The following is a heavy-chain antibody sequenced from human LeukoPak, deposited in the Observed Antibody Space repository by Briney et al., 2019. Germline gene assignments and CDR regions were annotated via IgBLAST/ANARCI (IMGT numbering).Heavy chain of an antibody. D-gene: IGHD1-26*01. CDR2: NRYDGSNK. V-gene: IGHV3-30*02. CDR1: AFTFSSYG. J-gene: IGHJ4*02. Sequence: GGSLRLSCAASAFTFSSYGMHWVRQAPGKGLEWVAFNRYDGSNKYYADSVKGRFTISRDNAKNSLYLQMNSLRAEDTAVYYCARDIVGATLWGQGTLVTVSS. CDR3: ARDIVGATL.